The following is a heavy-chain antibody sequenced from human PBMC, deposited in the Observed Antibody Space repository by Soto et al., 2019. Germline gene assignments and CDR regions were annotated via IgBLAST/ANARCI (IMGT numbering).Heavy chain of an antibody. Sequence: GGSLRLSCSGSGFTFGSYAMHWVRQAPGKGLEYVSAISSKGGSTYYADSVKGRFTISRDNSKQTLYLQMTSLRVEDTAVYYCVRGKYSSSGLLDWFDPWGQGTVVTVSS. J-gene: IGHJ5*01. CDR3: VRGKYSSSGLLDWFDP. CDR1: GFTFGSYA. D-gene: IGHD3-22*01. CDR2: ISSKGGST. V-gene: IGHV3-64D*06.